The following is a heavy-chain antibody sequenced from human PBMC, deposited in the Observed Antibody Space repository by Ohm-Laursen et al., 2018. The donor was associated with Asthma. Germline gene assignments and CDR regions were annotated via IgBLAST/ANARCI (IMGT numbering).Heavy chain of an antibody. V-gene: IGHV3-53*01. CDR3: ARKFSSGWLFDF. D-gene: IGHD6-19*01. CDR1: GFSVSRHF. J-gene: IGHJ4*02. CDR2: IYPGGAT. Sequence: SLRLSCAASGFSVSRHFMNWIRQGPEKGLEWVSDIYPGGATFYADSVKGRFTISRDDSKNTLYLQMNSLRAEDTAVYYCARKFSSGWLFDFWGQGTLVTVSS.